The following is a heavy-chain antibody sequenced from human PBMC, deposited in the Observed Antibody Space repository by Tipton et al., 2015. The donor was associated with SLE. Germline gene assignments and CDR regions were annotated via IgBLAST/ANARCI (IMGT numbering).Heavy chain of an antibody. CDR2: IYYSGST. J-gene: IGHJ4*02. D-gene: IGHD2-8*02. CDR1: GGSFSGYY. V-gene: IGHV4-59*01. CDR3: ARELDCSGGVCPFDY. Sequence: TLSLTCAVYGGSFSGYYWSWIRQPPGKGLEWIGYIYYSGSTNYNPSLKSRVTISVDTSKSHFSLKLTSVTAADTAIYYCARELDCSGGVCPFDYWGRGTLVTVSS.